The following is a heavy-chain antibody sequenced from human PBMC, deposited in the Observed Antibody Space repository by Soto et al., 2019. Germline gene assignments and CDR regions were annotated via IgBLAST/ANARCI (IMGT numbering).Heavy chain of an antibody. J-gene: IGHJ6*02. CDR1: GYIFTNNY. D-gene: IGHD3-10*01. CDR3: ARERDGSGRYGLDV. CDR2: INPSGGST. Sequence: GAPVKVSCKASGYIFTNNYMHWVRQAPGQGLEWMGIINPSGGSTSYAQKFQGRVTMTRDTSTNTVYMNLSSLRSEDTAVYYCARERDGSGRYGLDVWGQGTTVTVSS. V-gene: IGHV1-46*01.